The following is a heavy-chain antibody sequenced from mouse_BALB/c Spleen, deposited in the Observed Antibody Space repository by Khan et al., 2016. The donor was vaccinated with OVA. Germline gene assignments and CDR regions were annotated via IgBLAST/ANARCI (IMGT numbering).Heavy chain of an antibody. Sequence: VQLQESGPGLVKPSQSLSLTCTVTGYSITSGYGWNWIRQFPGNKLEWMGYISYSGSTNYNPSLKSRISITRDTSKNQFFLQLNSVNTEHPATYYCARTARIKYWGQGTTLTVSS. V-gene: IGHV3-2*02. J-gene: IGHJ2*01. D-gene: IGHD1-2*01. CDR2: ISYSGST. CDR3: ARTARIKY. CDR1: GYSITSGYG.